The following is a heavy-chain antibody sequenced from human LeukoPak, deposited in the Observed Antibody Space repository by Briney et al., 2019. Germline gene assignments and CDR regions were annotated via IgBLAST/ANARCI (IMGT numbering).Heavy chain of an antibody. J-gene: IGHJ6*04. V-gene: IGHV1-69*05. D-gene: IGHD2-2*02. CDR2: IIPIFGTA. Sequence: ASVKVSCKASGGTFSSYAISWVRQAPGQGLEWMGGIIPIFGTANYAQKFQGRVTITTDESTSTAYMELSSLRSEDTAVYYCARGVVPAGIWRDPPTLDVWGKGTTVTVAS. CDR1: GGTFSSYA. CDR3: ARGVVPAGIWRDPPTLDV.